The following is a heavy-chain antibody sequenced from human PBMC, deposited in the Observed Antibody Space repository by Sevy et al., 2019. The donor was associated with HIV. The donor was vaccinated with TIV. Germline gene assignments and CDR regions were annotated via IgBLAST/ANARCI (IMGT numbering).Heavy chain of an antibody. V-gene: IGHV4-30-4*01. Sequence: LSLTCTVSGDSMSSGDYYWSWIRQPPGKGLEWIGHIHHSGSTHYSPSLKSRLTISIDTSKSQFSLNLRSVTAADTAVYYCAGRRYASAFWGRGTLVTVSS. CDR2: IHHSGST. J-gene: IGHJ3*01. CDR1: GDSMSSGDYY. CDR3: AGRRYASAF. D-gene: IGHD1-26*01.